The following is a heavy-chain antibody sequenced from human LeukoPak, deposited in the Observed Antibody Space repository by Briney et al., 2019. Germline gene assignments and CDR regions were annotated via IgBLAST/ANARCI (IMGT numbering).Heavy chain of an antibody. D-gene: IGHD3-3*01. CDR2: FDPEDGET. CDR3: ARGKGYDFWSGYSD. CDR1: GYTLTELS. V-gene: IGHV1-24*01. Sequence: GASVKVSCKVSGYTLTELSMHWVRQAPGKGLEWMGGFDPEDGETIYAQRFQGRVTMTEDTSTDTAYMELSSLRSEDTAVYYCARGKGYDFWSGYSDWGQGTLVTVSS. J-gene: IGHJ4*02.